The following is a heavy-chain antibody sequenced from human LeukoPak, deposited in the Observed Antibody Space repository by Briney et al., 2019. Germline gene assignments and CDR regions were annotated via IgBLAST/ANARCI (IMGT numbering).Heavy chain of an antibody. D-gene: IGHD2-15*01. CDR2: ISGSGGST. CDR3: AKGKNTVVAATLDY. V-gene: IGHV3-23*01. Sequence: GSLRLSCAASGFTFSSYAMSWVRQAPGKGLEWVSAISGSGGSTYYADSVKGRFTISRDNSKNTLCLQMNSLRAEDTAVYYCAKGKNTVVAATLDYWGQGTLVTVSS. CDR1: GFTFSSYA. J-gene: IGHJ4*02.